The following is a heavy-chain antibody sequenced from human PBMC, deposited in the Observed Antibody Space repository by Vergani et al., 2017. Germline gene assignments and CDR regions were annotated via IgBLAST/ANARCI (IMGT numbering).Heavy chain of an antibody. CDR2: IFYSGTT. CDR3: ARVDTQVPATSHFYYMDV. D-gene: IGHD6-25*01. J-gene: IGHJ6*03. CDR1: GGSISSGGHC. Sequence: QVQLQESGPGVVKPSQTLSLTCAVSGGSISSGGHCWTWIRQRPGKGLEWIGYIFYSGTTYDNPSLRSRLTISVDTSQNQFSLKLRSVTAADTAVYYCARVDTQVPATSHFYYMDVWGKGTTVVVSS. V-gene: IGHV4-31*11.